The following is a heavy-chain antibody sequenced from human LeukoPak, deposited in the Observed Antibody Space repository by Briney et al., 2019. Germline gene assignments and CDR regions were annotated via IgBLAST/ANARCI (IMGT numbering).Heavy chain of an antibody. Sequence: SETLSLTCAVYGGTFSGYYLSWIRQPPGKGLEWIGEIKHSGSTNYNPSFKSRLTISENTSKNQFSHQLSSVTAADTAVDYYACRLMTTVTTGFDPWGQGTLVTVSS. J-gene: IGHJ5*02. CDR3: ACRLMTTVTTGFDP. CDR2: IKHSGST. V-gene: IGHV4-34*08. CDR1: GGTFSGYY. D-gene: IGHD4-17*01.